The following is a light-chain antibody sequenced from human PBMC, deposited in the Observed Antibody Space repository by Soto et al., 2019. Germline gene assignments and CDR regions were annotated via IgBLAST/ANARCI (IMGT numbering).Light chain of an antibody. CDR2: DAS. CDR1: QSISSW. Sequence: DIQMTQSPSTLSASVGDRVTITCRASQSISSWLAWYQQKPGKAPKLLIYDASNLESGVPSRFSGSGSGTEFTLTFSSLQPDDFATYYCQQYNSYWGTFGQGTKV. J-gene: IGKJ1*01. V-gene: IGKV1-5*01. CDR3: QQYNSYWGT.